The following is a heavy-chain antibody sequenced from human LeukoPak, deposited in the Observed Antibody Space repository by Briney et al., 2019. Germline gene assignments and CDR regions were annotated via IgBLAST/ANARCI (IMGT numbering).Heavy chain of an antibody. CDR2: IRGSGGGT. J-gene: IGHJ4*02. CDR3: VKARMPHCGTDCLES. V-gene: IGHV3-23*01. D-gene: IGHD2-21*02. CDR1: GFTFSNYG. Sequence: SGGSLRLSCAASGFTFSNYGMSWVRQAPGKGLEWVSVIRGSGGGTYYADSMKGRFTISRDNSKNTVYLQMNSLRAEDTAVYYCVKARMPHCGTDCLESWGQGTLVTVSS.